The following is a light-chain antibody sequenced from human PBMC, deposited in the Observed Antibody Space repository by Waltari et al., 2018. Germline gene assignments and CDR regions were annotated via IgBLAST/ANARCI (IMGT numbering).Light chain of an antibody. CDR2: EVI. CDR3: CSYAGRGTYV. V-gene: IGLV2-23*02. Sequence: QSALTQPASASGTLGHSITISCTRTTSDCGNSYLVSRYQQHPGKAPKPLICEVIKRPSGVSSRFSGSKSGNTASLTISGLQAEDEADYYCCSYAGRGTYVFGSGTKVTVL. CDR1: TSDCGNSYL. J-gene: IGLJ1*01.